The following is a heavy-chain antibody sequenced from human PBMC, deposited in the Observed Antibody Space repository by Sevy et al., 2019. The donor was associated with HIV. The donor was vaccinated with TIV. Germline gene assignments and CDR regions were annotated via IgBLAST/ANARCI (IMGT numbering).Heavy chain of an antibody. D-gene: IGHD2-2*01. V-gene: IGHV4-39*01. CDR1: GGSISGSNYY. J-gene: IGHJ4*02. CDR2: IDFSGSA. Sequence: SETLSLICTVSGGSISGSNYYWGWIRQPPGEGLEWIGSIDFSGSAYNNPSLNSRVTISVDTSKNQVSLRLSSVTAADTAVYYCARQDIIVSSSPRSKTLHYWGQGTSVTVSS. CDR3: ARQDIIVSSSPRSKTLHY.